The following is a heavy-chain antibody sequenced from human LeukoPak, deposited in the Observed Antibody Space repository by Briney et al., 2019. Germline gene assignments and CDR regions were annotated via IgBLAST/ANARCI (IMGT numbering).Heavy chain of an antibody. V-gene: IGHV1-2*02. Sequence: ASVKVSCKASGYTFTSYYMHWVRQAPGQGLEWMGWINPNSGGTNYAQKFQGRVTMTRDTSISTAYMELSRLRSDDTAVYYCARATYYYDSSGYYDFDYWGQGTLVTVSS. D-gene: IGHD3-22*01. J-gene: IGHJ4*02. CDR2: INPNSGGT. CDR3: ARATYYYDSSGYYDFDY. CDR1: GYTFTSYY.